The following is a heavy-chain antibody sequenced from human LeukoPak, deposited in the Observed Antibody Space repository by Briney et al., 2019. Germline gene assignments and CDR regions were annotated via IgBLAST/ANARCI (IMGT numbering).Heavy chain of an antibody. CDR3: ARDRGYNWFDP. Sequence: PGGSLRLSCAASGFTFSSYEMNWVRQAPGKGLEWVSYISTSVSTMYYADSVKGRFTISRDNAKNSLYLQMNSLRVEDTAVYYCARDRGYNWFDPWGQGTLVTVSS. J-gene: IGHJ5*02. CDR2: ISTSVSTM. V-gene: IGHV3-48*03. CDR1: GFTFSSYE.